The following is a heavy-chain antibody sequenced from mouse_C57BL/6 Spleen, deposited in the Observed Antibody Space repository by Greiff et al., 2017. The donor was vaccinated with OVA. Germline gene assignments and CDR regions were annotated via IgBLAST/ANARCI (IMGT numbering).Heavy chain of an antibody. CDR1: GFTFSDYG. CDR2: ISSGSSTI. J-gene: IGHJ4*01. CDR3: ARGGDERDYYAMDY. Sequence: EVMLVESGGGLVKPGGSLKLSCAASGFTFSDYGMHWVRQAPEKGLEWVAYISSGSSTIYYADTVKGRFTISRDNAKNTLFLQMTSLRSEDTAMYYCARGGDERDYYAMDYWGQGTSVTVSS. V-gene: IGHV5-17*01.